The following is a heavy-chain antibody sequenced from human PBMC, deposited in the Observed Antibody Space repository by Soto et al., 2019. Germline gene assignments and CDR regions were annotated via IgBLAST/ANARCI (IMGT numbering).Heavy chain of an antibody. J-gene: IGHJ6*02. CDR1: GFTVSNNG. D-gene: IGHD2-15*01. Sequence: GGSLRLSCAASGFTVSNNGIHWVRQAPGKGLEWVAVISYDGNNKYYADSVKGRLTISRDNYKNTVYLQMNNLRAEDTAMYYCEKGGGGNYLTYYYYYGMDVWGQGTTVNVSS. CDR3: EKGGGGNYLTYYYYYGMDV. V-gene: IGHV3-30*18. CDR2: ISYDGNNK.